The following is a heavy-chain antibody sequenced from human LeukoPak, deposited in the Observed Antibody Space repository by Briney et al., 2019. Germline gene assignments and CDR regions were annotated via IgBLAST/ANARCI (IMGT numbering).Heavy chain of an antibody. V-gene: IGHV4-30-4*01. Sequence: PSQTLSLTCTVSGGSISSGDYYWSWIRQSPGEGLEWIGYIYYNGNTYYNPSLKSRVSISRDRSKSQFSLKLNSVTAADTAVYYCARVVYDVLTGYYVDYWGQETLVTVSS. CDR3: ARVVYDVLTGYYVDY. CDR2: IYYNGNT. J-gene: IGHJ4*02. D-gene: IGHD3-9*01. CDR1: GGSISSGDYY.